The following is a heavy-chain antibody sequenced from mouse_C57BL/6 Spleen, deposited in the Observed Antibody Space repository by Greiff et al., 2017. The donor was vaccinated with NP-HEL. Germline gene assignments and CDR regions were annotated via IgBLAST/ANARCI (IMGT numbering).Heavy chain of an antibody. D-gene: IGHD2-2*01. J-gene: IGHJ3*01. CDR3: ARAVYGYERGFAY. V-gene: IGHV1-61*01. CDR1: GYTFTSYW. Sequence: QVQLQQPGAELVRPGSSVKLSCKASGYTFTSYWMDWVKQRPGQGLEWIGNIYPSDSETHYNQKFKDKATLTVDKSSSTAYMQLSSLTSEDSAVYYCARAVYGYERGFAYWGQGTLVTVSA. CDR2: IYPSDSET.